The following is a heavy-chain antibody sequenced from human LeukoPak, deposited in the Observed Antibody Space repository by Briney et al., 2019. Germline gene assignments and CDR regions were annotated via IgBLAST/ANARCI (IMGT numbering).Heavy chain of an antibody. D-gene: IGHD3-10*01. Sequence: GGSLRLSCAASGFTFSSYAMHWVRQAPGKGLEWVAVISYDGSNKYYADSVKGRFTISRDNSKNTLYLQMNSLRAEDTAVYYCARTPGAEGNDAFDIWGRGTMVTVSS. J-gene: IGHJ3*02. CDR3: ARTPGAEGNDAFDI. V-gene: IGHV3-30*04. CDR2: ISYDGSNK. CDR1: GFTFSSYA.